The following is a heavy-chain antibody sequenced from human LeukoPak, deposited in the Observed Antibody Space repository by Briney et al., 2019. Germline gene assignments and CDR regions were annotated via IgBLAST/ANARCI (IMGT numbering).Heavy chain of an antibody. Sequence: SETLSLTCAVYGGSFSGYYWSWIRQHPGKGLEWIGYIYYSGSTYYNPSLKSRVTISVDTSKNQFSLKLSSVTAADTAVYYCARGYYYGSGYSPYYYYGMDVWGQGTTVTVSS. CDR1: GGSFSGYY. D-gene: IGHD3-10*01. V-gene: IGHV4-31*11. J-gene: IGHJ6*02. CDR3: ARGYYYGSGYSPYYYYGMDV. CDR2: IYYSGST.